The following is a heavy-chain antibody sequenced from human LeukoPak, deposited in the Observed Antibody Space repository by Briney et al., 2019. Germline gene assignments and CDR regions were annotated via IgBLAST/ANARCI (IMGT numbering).Heavy chain of an antibody. J-gene: IGHJ4*02. D-gene: IGHD2-15*01. CDR1: GYSFTSYW. Sequence: GESLKISCKGSGYSFTSYWIGWVRQMPGKGLEWMGIIYPGDSDTRYSPSFQGQVTISADKSISTAYLQWSSLKASDTAMYYCARSGYCSGGSCYLFDYWGQGTLVTVSS. CDR3: ARSGYCSGGSCYLFDY. V-gene: IGHV5-51*01. CDR2: IYPGDSDT.